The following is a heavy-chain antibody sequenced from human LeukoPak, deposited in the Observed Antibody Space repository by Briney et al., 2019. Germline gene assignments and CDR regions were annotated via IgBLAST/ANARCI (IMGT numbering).Heavy chain of an antibody. CDR3: AKDTSGWAYYFDY. CDR1: GFTFSRFW. V-gene: IGHV3-74*01. Sequence: GGSLRLSCAASGFTFSRFWMHWVRQAPGKGLVWVSRINTDASNTIYADSVKGRFTISRDNAKNTLYLQMNSLRAEDTAVYYCAKDTSGWAYYFDYWGQGTLVTVSS. J-gene: IGHJ4*02. D-gene: IGHD6-19*01. CDR2: INTDASNT.